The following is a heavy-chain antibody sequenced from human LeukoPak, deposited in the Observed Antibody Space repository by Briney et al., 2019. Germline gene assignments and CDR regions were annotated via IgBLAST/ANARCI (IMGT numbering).Heavy chain of an antibody. CDR2: ISAYNGNT. CDR1: GYTFTSYG. D-gene: IGHD3-10*01. CDR3: ARCCYYYGSGSPDY. J-gene: IGHJ4*02. Sequence: ASVKVSCKASGYTFTSYGISWVQQAPGQGLEWMGWISAYNGNTNYAQKLQGRVTMTTDTSTSTAYMELRSLRSDDTAVYYCARCCYYYGSGSPDYWGQGTLVTVSS. V-gene: IGHV1-18*01.